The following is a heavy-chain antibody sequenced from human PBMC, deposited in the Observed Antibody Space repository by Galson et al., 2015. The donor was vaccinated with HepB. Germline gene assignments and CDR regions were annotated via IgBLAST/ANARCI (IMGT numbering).Heavy chain of an antibody. CDR1: GYTFTTYG. D-gene: IGHD5-18*01. V-gene: IGHV1-18*04. CDR2: ITTYNGNT. Sequence: SVKVSCKASGYTFTTYGISWVRQAPGQGLEWLGWITTYNGNTDYAQSFQGRVTMTTDKSTSTAYMELRSLRSDDTAVYYCARERYSFGYSAGFDFWGQGTLGTVSS. J-gene: IGHJ4*02. CDR3: ARERYSFGYSAGFDF.